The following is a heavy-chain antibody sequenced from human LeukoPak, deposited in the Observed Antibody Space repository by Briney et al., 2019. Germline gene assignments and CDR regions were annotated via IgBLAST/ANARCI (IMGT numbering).Heavy chain of an antibody. D-gene: IGHD3-10*01. CDR1: GYSFTSYW. CDR3: ARRAGSGNPLYGMDV. V-gene: IGHV5-51*01. J-gene: IGHJ6*02. CDR2: IYPGDSDT. Sequence: HGESLKTSCKGSGYSFTSYWIGWVRQMPGKGLEWMGIIYPGDSDTGYSPSFQGQVTISADKSISTAYLQWSSLKASGTAMYYCARRAGSGNPLYGMDVWGQGTTVTVSS.